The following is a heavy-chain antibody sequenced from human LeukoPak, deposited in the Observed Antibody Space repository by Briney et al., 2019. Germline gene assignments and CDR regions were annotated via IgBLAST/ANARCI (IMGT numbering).Heavy chain of an antibody. Sequence: PGGSLRLSCAASGFTFSSYAMHWVRQASGKGLEYVSGISTNGGSTNYANSVKGRFTISRDNSKNTLYLQMASLRVEDMAVYYCARDLRGSNAYWGQGTLVTVSS. D-gene: IGHD1-26*01. J-gene: IGHJ4*02. CDR1: GFTFSSYA. CDR2: ISTNGGST. V-gene: IGHV3-64*01. CDR3: ARDLRGSNAY.